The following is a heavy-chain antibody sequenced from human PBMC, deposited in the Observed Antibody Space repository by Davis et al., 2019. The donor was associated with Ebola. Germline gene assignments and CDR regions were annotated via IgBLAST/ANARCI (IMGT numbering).Heavy chain of an antibody. CDR3: ARANWNYGWVLDL. CDR2: IYTSGST. CDR1: GGAISSGSYF. V-gene: IGHV4-61*09. D-gene: IGHD1-7*01. Sequence: SETLSLTCTVSGGAISSGSYFWSWIRQPAGKGLEWVGHIYTSGSTKINPALKSRVTISVDTSKNQFSLRLSSVTAADTAVYYCARANWNYGWVLDLWGQGSLVTVSS. J-gene: IGHJ5*02.